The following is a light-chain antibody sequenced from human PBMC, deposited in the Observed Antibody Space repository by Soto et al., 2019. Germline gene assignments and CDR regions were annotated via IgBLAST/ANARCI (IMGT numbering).Light chain of an antibody. CDR2: GAS. CDR1: QIIISSY. J-gene: IGKJ1*01. CDR3: QQYGSSRT. V-gene: IGKV3-20*01. Sequence: EIVLTQSPGTLSLSPGERATLSCRASQIIISSYLAWYQQKPGQAPRLLVYGASSRATGIADRFSGSGSGTDFTLTISRLEPEDFAVYYCQQYGSSRTFGQGTKV.